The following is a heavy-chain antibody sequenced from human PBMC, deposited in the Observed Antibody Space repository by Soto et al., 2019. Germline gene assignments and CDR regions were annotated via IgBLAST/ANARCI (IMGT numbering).Heavy chain of an antibody. V-gene: IGHV4-59*01. CDR2: IYYSGST. Sequence: QVQLQESGPGLVKPSETLSLICTVSGGSISSYYWSWIRQPPGKRLEWIGYIYYSGSTNYNPSLKSLVTISVDTSNNQFCLKLSSVTAADTAVYYCARVRAGYSSGWSLDYWGQGTLVTVSS. D-gene: IGHD6-19*01. J-gene: IGHJ4*02. CDR3: ARVRAGYSSGWSLDY. CDR1: GGSISSYY.